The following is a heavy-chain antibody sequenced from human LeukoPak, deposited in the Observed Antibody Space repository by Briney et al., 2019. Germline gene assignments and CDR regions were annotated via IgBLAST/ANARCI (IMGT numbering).Heavy chain of an antibody. CDR2: ISSSGSTI. CDR3: ARDTRGSSWYFDY. Sequence: PGGSLRLSCAASGFTFSDYYMSWIRQAPGKGLEWVSYISSSGSTIYYADSVKGRFTISRDNSKNTLYLQMNSLRAEDTAVYYCARDTRGSSWYFDYWGQGTLVTVSS. CDR1: GFTFSDYY. J-gene: IGHJ4*02. V-gene: IGHV3-11*04. D-gene: IGHD6-13*01.